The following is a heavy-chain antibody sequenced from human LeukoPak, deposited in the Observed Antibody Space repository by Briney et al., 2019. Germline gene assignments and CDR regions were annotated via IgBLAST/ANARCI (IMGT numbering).Heavy chain of an antibody. Sequence: SETLSLTCTVSGDSISSGSYYWGWIRQPPGKGLEWIGSFYYSGSTYYNPSLKSRVTIPVDTSKNQFSLKLSSVTAADTAVYYCARVDVWGSSTSDYFDYWGQGTLVTVSS. CDR2: FYYSGST. CDR3: ARVDVWGSSTSDYFDY. V-gene: IGHV4-39*07. D-gene: IGHD3-16*01. J-gene: IGHJ4*02. CDR1: GDSISSGSYY.